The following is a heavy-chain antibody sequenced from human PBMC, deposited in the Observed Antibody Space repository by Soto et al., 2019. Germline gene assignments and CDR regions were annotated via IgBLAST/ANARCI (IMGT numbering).Heavy chain of an antibody. CDR1: GFTFSSYW. CDR3: ARDKYYDSRREAGAFDI. D-gene: IGHD3-22*01. CDR2: IKQDGSEK. J-gene: IGHJ3*02. V-gene: IGHV3-7*01. Sequence: GGSLRLSCAASGFTFSSYWMSCVRQAPGKGLEWVANIKQDGSEKYYVDSVKGRFTISRDNAKNSLYLQMNSLRAEDTAVYYCARDKYYDSRREAGAFDIWGQGTMVTVSS.